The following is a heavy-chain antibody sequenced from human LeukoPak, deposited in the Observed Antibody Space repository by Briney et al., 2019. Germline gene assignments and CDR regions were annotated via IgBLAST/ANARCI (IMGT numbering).Heavy chain of an antibody. J-gene: IGHJ6*02. D-gene: IGHD1-26*01. Sequence: GGSLRLSCAASGFTFSSYAMHWVRQAPGKGLEWMAVISYDGSNKYYADSVKGRFTISRDNSKNTLYLQMNSLRAEDTAVYYCAKDKGWGYSTYDFYGMDVWGQGTTVTVSS. V-gene: IGHV3-30-3*01. CDR1: GFTFSSYA. CDR2: ISYDGSNK. CDR3: AKDKGWGYSTYDFYGMDV.